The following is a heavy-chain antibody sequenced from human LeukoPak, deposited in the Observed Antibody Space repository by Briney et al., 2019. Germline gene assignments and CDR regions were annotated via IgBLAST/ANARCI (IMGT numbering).Heavy chain of an antibody. CDR2: IYYSGST. CDR3: ARVYTNYDILTGYYRPTHFDY. D-gene: IGHD3-9*01. V-gene: IGHV4-39*01. J-gene: IGHJ4*02. Sequence: PSETLSLTCTVSGGSISSSSYYWGWIRQPPGKGPEWIGSIYYSGSTYYNPSLKSRVTISVDTSKNQFSLKLSSVTAADTAVYYCARVYTNYDILTGYYRPTHFDYWGQGTLVTVSS. CDR1: GGSISSSSYY.